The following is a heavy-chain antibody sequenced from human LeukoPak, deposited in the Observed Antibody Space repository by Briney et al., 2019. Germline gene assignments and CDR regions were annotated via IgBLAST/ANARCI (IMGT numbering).Heavy chain of an antibody. D-gene: IGHD6-19*01. Sequence: SETLSLTCAVYGGSFSGYYWSWIRQPPGKGLEWIGEINHSGSTNYNPSLKSRVTISVDTSKNQFSLKLSSVTAADTAVYYCARGPGQWLVPLTYGGQGTLVTVSS. CDR3: ARGPGQWLVPLTY. J-gene: IGHJ4*02. CDR1: GGSFSGYY. CDR2: INHSGST. V-gene: IGHV4-34*01.